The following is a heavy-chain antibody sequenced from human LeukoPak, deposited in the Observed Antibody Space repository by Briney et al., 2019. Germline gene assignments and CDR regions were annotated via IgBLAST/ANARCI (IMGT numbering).Heavy chain of an antibody. J-gene: IGHJ4*02. CDR3: VRHRKVITIFGVVPAAVDY. V-gene: IGHV4-39*01. CDR2: IFYSGST. D-gene: IGHD3-3*01. Sequence: SETLSLTCTVSGGSISSSSYYWGWIRQPPGKGLDWIGNIFYSGSTYYNPTLKSRVTISVDTSENQFSLKLNSVTAADTAVYFCVRHRKVITIFGVVPAAVDYWGQGTLVTVSS. CDR1: GGSISSSSYY.